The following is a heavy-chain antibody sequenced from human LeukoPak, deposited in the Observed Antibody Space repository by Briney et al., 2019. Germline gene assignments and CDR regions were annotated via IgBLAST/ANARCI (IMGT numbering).Heavy chain of an antibody. CDR1: GGSVSSGSYY. Sequence: SETLSLTCTVSGGSVSSGSYYWSWIRQPPGKGLEWIGYIYYSGSTNYNPSLKSRVTISVDTSKNQFCLKLSSVTAADTAVYYCARVRDSSGWGFDYWGQGTLVTVSS. V-gene: IGHV4-61*01. CDR3: ARVRDSSGWGFDY. CDR2: IYYSGST. J-gene: IGHJ4*02. D-gene: IGHD6-19*01.